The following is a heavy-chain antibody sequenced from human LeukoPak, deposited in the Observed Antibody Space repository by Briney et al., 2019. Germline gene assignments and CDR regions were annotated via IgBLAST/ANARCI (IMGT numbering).Heavy chain of an antibody. J-gene: IGHJ4*02. V-gene: IGHV3-23*01. D-gene: IGHD3-22*01. CDR1: GFTFSSYA. CDR2: ISGSGGST. CDR3: AKGSYYYDSADYFDY. Sequence: PGGSLRLSCAASGFTFSSYAMSWVRQAPGKGLEWVSAISGSGGSTYYADSVKGRFTISRDSSKNTLYLQMNSLRAEDTAVYHCAKGSYYYDSADYFDYWGPGTLVSVSS.